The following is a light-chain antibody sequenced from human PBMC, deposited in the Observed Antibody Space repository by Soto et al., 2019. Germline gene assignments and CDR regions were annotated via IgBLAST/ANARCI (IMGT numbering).Light chain of an antibody. J-gene: IGKJ3*01. CDR3: QQYGSSPFT. Sequence: EIVLTQSPGTLSLSPGERATLSCRASQSVSNNYLAWYQQKPGQAPRLLISGASNRATGIPDRFSGSGSGTDFTLALSRLEPEDFAVYYCQQYGSSPFTFGPGTKVDLK. V-gene: IGKV3-20*01. CDR2: GAS. CDR1: QSVSNNY.